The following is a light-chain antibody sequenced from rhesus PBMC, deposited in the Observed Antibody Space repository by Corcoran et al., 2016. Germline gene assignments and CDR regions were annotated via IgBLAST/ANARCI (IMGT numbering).Light chain of an antibody. Sequence: DIQMTQSPSSLSASVGDRVTITCRASENVNNYLNWYQQKPGKAPKLLIDKASTLQSGDPSRFSGSGSWTDYTFPIRSLQPEDVSTYYCQHGYGTPLTFGGGTKVEIK. CDR1: ENVNNY. J-gene: IGKJ4*01. CDR3: QHGYGTPLT. CDR2: KAS. V-gene: IGKV1-74*01.